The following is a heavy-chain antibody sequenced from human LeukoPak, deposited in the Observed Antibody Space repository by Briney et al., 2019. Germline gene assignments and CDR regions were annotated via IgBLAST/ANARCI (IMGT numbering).Heavy chain of an antibody. V-gene: IGHV1-8*01. Sequence: ASVKVSCKASGYTFTSYDINWVRQATGQGLEWMGWMNPNSGNTGYAQKFQRRVTMTRTTSISTAYMELSSLRSEDTAVYYCARGSGVRYGSGSYRYYYYYYYMDVWGKGTTVTISS. D-gene: IGHD3-10*01. J-gene: IGHJ6*03. CDR3: ARGSGVRYGSGSYRYYYYYYYMDV. CDR1: GYTFTSYD. CDR2: MNPNSGNT.